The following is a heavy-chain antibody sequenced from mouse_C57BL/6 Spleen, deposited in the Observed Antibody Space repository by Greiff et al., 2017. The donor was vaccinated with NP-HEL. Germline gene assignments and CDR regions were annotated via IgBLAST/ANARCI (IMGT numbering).Heavy chain of an antibody. J-gene: IGHJ3*01. D-gene: IGHD2-3*01. CDR2: IYPGDGDT. V-gene: IGHV1-80*01. Sequence: VQLQQSGAELVKPGASVKISCKASGYAFSSYWMNWVKQRPGKGLEWIGQIYPGDGDTNYNGQFKGKATLTADKSSRTSYMQLSSLTSEDSAVYFCASDDGYYRGFAYWGQGTLVTVSA. CDR3: ASDDGYYRGFAY. CDR1: GYAFSSYW.